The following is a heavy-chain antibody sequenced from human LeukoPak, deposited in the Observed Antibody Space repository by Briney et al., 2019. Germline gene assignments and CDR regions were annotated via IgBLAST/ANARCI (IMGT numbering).Heavy chain of an antibody. Sequence: GSLRLSCAASGFTFSSNWMSWVRQAPGKGLEWAAFIRYDGSNKYYADSVKGRFTISRDNSKNTLYLQMNSLRAADTAVYYCAKDPTHYRVWDDYDSTVLSYWGQGTLVTVSS. J-gene: IGHJ4*02. CDR3: AKDPTHYRVWDDYDSTVLSY. D-gene: IGHD3-22*01. V-gene: IGHV3-30*02. CDR1: GFTFSSNW. CDR2: IRYDGSNK.